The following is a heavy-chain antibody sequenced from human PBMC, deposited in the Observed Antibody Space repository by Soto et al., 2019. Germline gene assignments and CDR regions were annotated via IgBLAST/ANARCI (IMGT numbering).Heavy chain of an antibody. D-gene: IGHD3-10*01. J-gene: IGHJ4*02. CDR1: GFTVSSKS. V-gene: IGHV3-66*01. Sequence: GGSLRLSCAASGFTVSSKSMSWVRQTPGKGLQWVSIIYSSGSTYYTDSVKGRFTISRDDSKNTLYLQMNSLRAEDTAVYYCARAIGELNFDYWGQGTPVTVSS. CDR3: ARAIGELNFDY. CDR2: IYSSGST.